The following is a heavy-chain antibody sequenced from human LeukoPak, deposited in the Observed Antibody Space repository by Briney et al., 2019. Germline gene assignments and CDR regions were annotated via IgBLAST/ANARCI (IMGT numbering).Heavy chain of an antibody. CDR3: ARESNYYFNWFDP. J-gene: IGHJ5*02. CDR1: GGSIRSGSYY. V-gene: IGHV4-61*02. CDR2: IYTSGST. D-gene: IGHD2/OR15-2a*01. Sequence: SETLSLTCTVSGGSIRSGSYYWSWIRQPAGKGLEWIGRIYTSGSTNYNPSLKSRVTISVDTSKNQFSLKLSSVTAADTAVYYCARESNYYFNWFDPWGQGTLVTVSS.